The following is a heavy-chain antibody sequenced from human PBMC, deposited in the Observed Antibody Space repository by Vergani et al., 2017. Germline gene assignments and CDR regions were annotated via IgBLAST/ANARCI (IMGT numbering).Heavy chain of an antibody. Sequence: QVQLQESGPGLVKPSQTPSLTCTVSGGSISSGSYYWSWIRQPAGKGLEWIGRIYTSGSTNYNPSLKSRVTISVDTSKNQFSLKLSSVTAADTAVYYCARGLRKDYYYGMDVWGQGTTVTVSS. CDR1: GGSISSGSYY. J-gene: IGHJ6*02. V-gene: IGHV4-61*02. CDR3: ARGLRKDYYYGMDV. D-gene: IGHD5-12*01. CDR2: IYTSGST.